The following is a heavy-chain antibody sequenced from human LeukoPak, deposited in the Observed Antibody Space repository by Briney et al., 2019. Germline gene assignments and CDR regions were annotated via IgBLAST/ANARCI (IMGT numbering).Heavy chain of an antibody. CDR3: ARAIDYDFWSGSYYYMDV. CDR1: GYTFTSYG. D-gene: IGHD3-3*01. Sequence: ASVKVSCKASGYTFTSYGICWGRQAPGQGLGWMGWISAYNGNTNYAQTFQGRVTMTTDTSTSTAYMELRSLRSDDTAVYYCARAIDYDFWSGSYYYMDVWGKGTTVTVSS. CDR2: ISAYNGNT. V-gene: IGHV1-18*01. J-gene: IGHJ6*03.